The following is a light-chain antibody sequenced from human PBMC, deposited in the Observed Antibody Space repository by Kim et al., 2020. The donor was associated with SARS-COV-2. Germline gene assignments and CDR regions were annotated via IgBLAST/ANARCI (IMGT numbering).Light chain of an antibody. CDR1: NSDVRTYDY. Sequence: SPGQSVTISCTGTNSDVRTYDYVSWYKQYPGKAPKLILYAVNKRPSGVPDRFSGSKSGDTASLTISGLQTEDEADYFCCTYAGAAVFGTGTKVTVL. CDR3: CTYAGAAV. J-gene: IGLJ1*01. CDR2: AVN. V-gene: IGLV2-11*03.